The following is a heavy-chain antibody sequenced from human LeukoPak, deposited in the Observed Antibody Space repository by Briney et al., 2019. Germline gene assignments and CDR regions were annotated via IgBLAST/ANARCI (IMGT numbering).Heavy chain of an antibody. Sequence: PSETLSLTCAVYGGSFSGYYWSWIRQPPGKGLDWIGYIHYSGSTDYNPSLKSRVTISLDTSKNQFSLKLNSVTAADTAVYYCARATRYYYDGMDVWGQGTTVTVSS. D-gene: IGHD5-12*01. V-gene: IGHV4-59*01. CDR2: IHYSGST. J-gene: IGHJ6*02. CDR1: GGSFSGYY. CDR3: ARATRYYYDGMDV.